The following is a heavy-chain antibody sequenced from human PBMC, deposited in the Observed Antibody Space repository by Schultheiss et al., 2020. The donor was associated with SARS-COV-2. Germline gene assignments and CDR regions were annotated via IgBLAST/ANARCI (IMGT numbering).Heavy chain of an antibody. CDR1: GGSFSGYY. CDR2: IFYSGST. D-gene: IGHD2/OR15-2a*01. J-gene: IGHJ6*03. CDR3: ARRAHGNRGYYYYMDV. V-gene: IGHV4-59*08. Sequence: SQTLSLTCAVYGGSFSGYYWSWIRQPPGKGLEWIGYIFYSGSTNYNPSLESRVAISLDTSKNQIFLTLSSVTATDTAVYYCARRAHGNRGYYYYMDVWGKGTTVTVSS.